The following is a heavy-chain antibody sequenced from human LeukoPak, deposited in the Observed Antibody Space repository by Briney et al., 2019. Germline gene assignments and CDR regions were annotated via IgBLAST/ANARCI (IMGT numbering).Heavy chain of an antibody. CDR2: IKQDGSEK. J-gene: IGHJ4*02. Sequence: GGSLRLSCAASGFTFSSYSMNWVRQAPGKGLEWVANIKQDGSEKYYVDSVKGRFTISRDNAKNSLYLQMNSLRAEDTAVYYCARAITIFGVVIDYFDYWGQGTLVTVSS. D-gene: IGHD3-3*01. CDR1: GFTFSSYS. V-gene: IGHV3-7*01. CDR3: ARAITIFGVVIDYFDY.